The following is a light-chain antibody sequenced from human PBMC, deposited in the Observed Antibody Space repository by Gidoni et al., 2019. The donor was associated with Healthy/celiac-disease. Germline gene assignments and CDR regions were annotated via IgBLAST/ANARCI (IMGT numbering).Light chain of an antibody. J-gene: IGLJ3*02. CDR3: SSYAGRNNGV. Sequence: HSAQTQHPSASAAPGQSVTIACTGTSSDVGAYNYVSWYQQHPGKASKLMIYEFSKPPSGVPDRVSCSKSGNTASLTVSGLQAEDESDYYCSSYAGRNNGVFGGGTKLTVL. CDR1: SSDVGAYNY. V-gene: IGLV2-8*01. CDR2: EFS.